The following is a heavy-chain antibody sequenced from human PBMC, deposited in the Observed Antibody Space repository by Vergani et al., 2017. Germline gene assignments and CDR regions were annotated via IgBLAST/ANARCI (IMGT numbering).Heavy chain of an antibody. Sequence: QVQLVESGGGLVKPGGSLRLSCAASGFTFSDYYMSWIRQAPGKGLEWVSYISSSSSYTNYADSVKGRFTISRDNAKNSLYLQMNSLRAEDTAVYYCARVDYDFWSGYYAFDYWGQGTLVTVSS. CDR1: GFTFSDYY. CDR3: ARVDYDFWSGYYAFDY. J-gene: IGHJ4*02. D-gene: IGHD3-3*01. CDR2: ISSSSSYT. V-gene: IGHV3-11*06.